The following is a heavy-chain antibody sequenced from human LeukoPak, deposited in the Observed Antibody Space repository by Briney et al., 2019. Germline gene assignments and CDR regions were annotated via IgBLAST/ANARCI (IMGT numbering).Heavy chain of an antibody. V-gene: IGHV1-8*01. J-gene: IGHJ5*02. CDR2: MNPNSGNT. CDR1: GYTFTSYD. D-gene: IGHD6-13*01. Sequence: GASVKASCKASGYTFTSYDINWVRQATGQGLEWMGWMNPNSGNTGYAQKFQGRVTMTRNTSISTAYMELSSLRSEDTAVYYCARGQGSSWLLHNWFDPWGQGTLVTVSS. CDR3: ARGQGSSWLLHNWFDP.